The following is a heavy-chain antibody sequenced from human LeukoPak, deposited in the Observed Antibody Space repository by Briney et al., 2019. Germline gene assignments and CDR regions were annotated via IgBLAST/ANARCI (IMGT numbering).Heavy chain of an antibody. CDR3: ARDFFDWLPRTPP. CDR1: GYTFTSYG. V-gene: IGHV1-69*13. J-gene: IGHJ5*02. D-gene: IGHD3-9*01. CDR2: IIPIFGTA. Sequence: ASVTVSCKASGYTFTSYGISWVRQAPGQGLEWMGGIIPIFGTANYAQKFQGRVTITADESTSTAYMELSSLRSEDTAVYYCARDFFDWLPRTPPWGQGTLVTVSS.